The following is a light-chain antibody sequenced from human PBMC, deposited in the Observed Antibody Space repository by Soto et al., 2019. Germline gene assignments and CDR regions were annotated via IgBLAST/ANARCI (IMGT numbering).Light chain of an antibody. J-gene: IGLJ1*01. CDR3: NSYTSKSTGV. Sequence: QSALTQPASVSGSPGQSITISCTGTSSDVGGYNSVSWYPQHPGKAPKLIIYEVSNRPSGVSNRFSGSKSGNTASLTISGLQAEDEADYYCNSYTSKSTGVFGTGTKLTVL. CDR1: SSDVGGYNS. CDR2: EVS. V-gene: IGLV2-14*01.